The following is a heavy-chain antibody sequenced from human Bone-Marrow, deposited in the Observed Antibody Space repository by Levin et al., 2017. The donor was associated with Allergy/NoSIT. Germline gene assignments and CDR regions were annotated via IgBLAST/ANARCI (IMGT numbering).Heavy chain of an antibody. D-gene: IGHD2/OR15-2a*01. CDR2: INPNSGDT. CDR1: GYPFIGYY. Sequence: ASVKVSCKASGYPFIGYYVHWVRQAPGEGLQWMGWINPNSGDTNYAQKYQGRVTMTRDTSISTAHMELNSLTCEDTAVYYCARAPSKNNGLDVWGPGTTVIVAS. V-gene: IGHV1-2*02. CDR3: ARAPSKNNGLDV. J-gene: IGHJ6*02.